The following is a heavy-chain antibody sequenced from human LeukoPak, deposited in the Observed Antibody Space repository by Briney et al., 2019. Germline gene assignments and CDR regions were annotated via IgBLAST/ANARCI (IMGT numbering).Heavy chain of an antibody. V-gene: IGHV3-30*02. D-gene: IGHD1-1*01. Sequence: GGSLRLSCAASGFTFSSYDMHWVRQAPGKGLEWVAFIRYDGTNKYYADSVKGRFTISRDNAKNSLYLQMNSLRAEDTAVYYCARDLGSGTTPDAFDIWGQGTMVTVSS. CDR2: IRYDGTNK. CDR3: ARDLGSGTTPDAFDI. J-gene: IGHJ3*02. CDR1: GFTFSSYD.